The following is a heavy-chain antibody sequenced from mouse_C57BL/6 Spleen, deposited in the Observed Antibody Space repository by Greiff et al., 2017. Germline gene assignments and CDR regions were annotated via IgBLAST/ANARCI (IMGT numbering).Heavy chain of an antibody. Sequence: EVQLVESGAGLVKPGASLKLSCTASGFTISDSGMHWVRQAPEQGLEWVAWLNSDNSTTDYDDTVKGRCTISRDKATNTVFLQISRLTSEDTAVYYCALGTTSDGLAYWGQGTLVTVSA. V-gene: IGHV5-17*01. J-gene: IGHJ3*01. CDR2: LNSDNSTT. CDR1: GFTISDSG. CDR3: ALGTTSDGLAY. D-gene: IGHD2-1*01.